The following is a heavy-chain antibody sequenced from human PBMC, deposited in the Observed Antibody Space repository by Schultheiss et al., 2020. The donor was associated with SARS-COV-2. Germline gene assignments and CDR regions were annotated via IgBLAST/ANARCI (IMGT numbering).Heavy chain of an antibody. CDR1: GFTFSSYA. Sequence: GGSLRLSCAASGFTFSSYAMHWVRQAPGKGLEWVAVISYDGSNTNYGDSVKGQFTISRGNSKNSLYLQMNSLRAEDTAVYYCARFGDRFSWYFDYWGQGTLVTVSS. V-gene: IGHV3-30*07. CDR3: ARFGDRFSWYFDY. CDR2: ISYDGSNT. D-gene: IGHD4-17*01. J-gene: IGHJ4*02.